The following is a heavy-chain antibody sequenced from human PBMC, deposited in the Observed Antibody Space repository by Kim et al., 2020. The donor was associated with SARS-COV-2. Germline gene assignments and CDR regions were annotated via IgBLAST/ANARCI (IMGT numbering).Heavy chain of an antibody. CDR1: GFTFSSYA. CDR3: AREREISPERRYFWWELYYYYYYGMDV. CDR2: ISYDGSNK. J-gene: IGHJ6*02. V-gene: IGHV3-30*04. Sequence: GGSLRLSCAASGFTFSSYAMHWVRQAPGKGLEWVAVISYDGSNKYYADSVKGRFTISRDNSKNTLYLQMNSLRAEDTAVYYCAREREISPERRYFWWELYYYYYYGMDVWGQGTTVTVSS. D-gene: IGHD1-26*01.